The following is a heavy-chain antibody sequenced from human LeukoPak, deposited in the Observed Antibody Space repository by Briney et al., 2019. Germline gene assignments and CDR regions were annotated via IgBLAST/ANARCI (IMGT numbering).Heavy chain of an antibody. CDR1: GGTFSSYA. CDR2: IIPIFGTA. Sequence: ASVKVSCKASGGTFSSYAISWVRQAPGQGLEWMGGIIPIFGTANYAQKFQGRVTITADKSTSTAYMELSSLRSEDTAVYYCARGVAGSYLFDAFDIWGQGTMVTVSS. J-gene: IGHJ3*02. D-gene: IGHD3-10*01. V-gene: IGHV1-69*06. CDR3: ARGVAGSYLFDAFDI.